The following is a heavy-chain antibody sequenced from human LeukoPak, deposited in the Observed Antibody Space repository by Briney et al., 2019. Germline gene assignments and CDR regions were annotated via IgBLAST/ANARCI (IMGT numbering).Heavy chain of an antibody. J-gene: IGHJ4*02. D-gene: IGHD3-16*01. CDR2: ISTSRSYI. CDR1: GFTFSTYA. CDR3: ARGGDDDYYFDY. V-gene: IGHV3-21*01. Sequence: GGSLRLSCAASGFTFSTYAMNWVRQAPGKGLEWVSSISTSRSYIYYADSVKGRFTISRDNAKNSLYLQMNSLRAEDTAVYYCARGGDDDYYFDYWGQGTLVTVSS.